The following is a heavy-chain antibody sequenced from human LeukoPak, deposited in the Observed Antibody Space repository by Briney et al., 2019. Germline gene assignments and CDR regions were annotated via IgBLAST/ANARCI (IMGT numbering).Heavy chain of an antibody. CDR1: GGTFSSYA. V-gene: IGHV1-69*01. CDR3: ARTIRITMVRGPNPYYYYGMDV. CDR2: IIPIFGTA. D-gene: IGHD3-10*01. J-gene: IGHJ6*02. Sequence: ASVKVSCKASGGTFSSYAISWVRQAPGQGLEWMGGIIPIFGTANYAQKFQGRVTITADESTSTAYMELSSLRSEDTAVYYCARTIRITMVRGPNPYYYYGMDVWGQGTTVTVSS.